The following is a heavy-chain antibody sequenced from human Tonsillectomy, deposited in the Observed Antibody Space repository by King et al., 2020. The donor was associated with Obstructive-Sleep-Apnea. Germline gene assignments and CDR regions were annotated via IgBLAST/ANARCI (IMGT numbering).Heavy chain of an antibody. D-gene: IGHD5-24*01. CDR3: TKGQERYYFGH. J-gene: IGHJ4*02. CDR2: ISGDGGST. V-gene: IGHV3-23*04. CDR1: GFNFKMFA. Sequence: VQLVESGGGLVQPGGSLRLSCAASGFNFKMFAMNWVRQFPGKGLEWVSSISGDGGSTYYTDSEKGRFTISRDNSKNTLYLQVKSLRAEDTAIYYCTKGQERYYFGHWGQGTLVTVSS.